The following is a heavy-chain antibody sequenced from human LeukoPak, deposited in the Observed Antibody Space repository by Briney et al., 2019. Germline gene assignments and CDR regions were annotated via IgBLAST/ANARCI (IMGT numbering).Heavy chain of an antibody. Sequence: ASVKVSCKASGYTFTSYDISWVRQATGQGLEWMGWMNPNSGNTGYAQKFQGRVTMTRNSSISTAYMELSSLRSEDTAVYYCARGRRWLQLRHVFDYWGQGTLVTVSS. V-gene: IGHV1-8*01. CDR3: ARGRRWLQLRHVFDY. CDR2: MNPNSGNT. CDR1: GYTFTSYD. J-gene: IGHJ4*02. D-gene: IGHD5-24*01.